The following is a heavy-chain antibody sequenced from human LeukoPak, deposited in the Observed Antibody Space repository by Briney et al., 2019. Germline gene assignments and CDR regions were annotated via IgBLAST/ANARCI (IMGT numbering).Heavy chain of an antibody. CDR3: ARGQKYRNGYTVTELGSGYFDY. D-gene: IGHD5-18*01. CDR2: ISGSGGST. V-gene: IGHV3-23*01. CDR1: GFTFSSYA. J-gene: IGHJ4*02. Sequence: GGSLRLSCAASGFTFSSYAMSWVRQAPGKGLEWVSAISGSGGSTYYADSVKGRFTISRDNSKNTLYLQMNSLRAEDTAVYYCARGQKYRNGYTVTELGSGYFDYWGQGTLVTVSS.